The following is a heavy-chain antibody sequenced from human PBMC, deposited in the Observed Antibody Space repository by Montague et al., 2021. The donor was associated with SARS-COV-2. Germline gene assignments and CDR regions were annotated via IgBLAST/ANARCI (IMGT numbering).Heavy chain of an antibody. CDR2: IYYSGST. Sequence: SETLSLTCTVSGGSTSSSSYYWGWIRQPPGKGLEWIGSIYYSGSTYYNPSLKSRVTISVDTSKNQFSLKLSSVTAADTAVYYCARQVGTMIVVVIIKLRYYFDYWGQGTLVTVSS. CDR1: GGSTSSSSYY. J-gene: IGHJ4*02. CDR3: ARQVGTMIVVVIIKLRYYFDY. V-gene: IGHV4-39*01. D-gene: IGHD3-22*01.